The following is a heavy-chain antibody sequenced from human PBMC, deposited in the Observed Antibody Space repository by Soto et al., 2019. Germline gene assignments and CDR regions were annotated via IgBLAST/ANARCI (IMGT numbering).Heavy chain of an antibody. V-gene: IGHV3-33*01. J-gene: IGHJ4*02. CDR1: GFTFSDYG. CDR2: IWFDGSNK. CDR3: ARGVPRSGRPYTSGETYDC. Sequence: QVQLVESGGGVVQPGRSLRLSCAASGFTFSDYGMHWVRQAPGKGLEWVAVIWFDGSNKYYADSVKGRFTISRDNSKNTLYLQMNRLRAEDTAVYYCARGVPRSGRPYTSGETYDCWGQGTLVTVCS. D-gene: IGHD3-10*01.